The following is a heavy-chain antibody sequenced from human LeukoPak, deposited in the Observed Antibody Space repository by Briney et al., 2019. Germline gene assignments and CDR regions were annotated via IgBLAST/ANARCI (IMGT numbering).Heavy chain of an antibody. J-gene: IGHJ4*01. CDR3: ARQLPTAAADTRGYFEY. Sequence: PSETLSLTCTVSGGSISSYYWSWIRQPPGKGLEWIGYIYYSGSTNYNPSLKSRVTISVDTSKNQFSLKLSSVTAADTAVYYCARQLPTAAADTRGYFEYWGQGAVVTVSS. D-gene: IGHD6-13*01. V-gene: IGHV4-59*01. CDR1: GGSISSYY. CDR2: IYYSGST.